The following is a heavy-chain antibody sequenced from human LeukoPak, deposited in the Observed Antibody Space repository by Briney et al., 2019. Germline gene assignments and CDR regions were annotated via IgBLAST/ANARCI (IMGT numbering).Heavy chain of an antibody. V-gene: IGHV5-51*01. J-gene: IGHJ6*02. CDR2: IYPGDSDT. CDR3: ARHRGTIFGVVSEEDYGMDV. D-gene: IGHD3-3*01. Sequence: GESLKISCKGSGYSFTSYWIGWVRQTPGKGLEWMGIIYPGDSDTRYSPSFQGQVTISAGKSISTAYLQWSSLKASDTAMYYCARHRGTIFGVVSEEDYGMDVWGQGTTVTVSS. CDR1: GYSFTSYW.